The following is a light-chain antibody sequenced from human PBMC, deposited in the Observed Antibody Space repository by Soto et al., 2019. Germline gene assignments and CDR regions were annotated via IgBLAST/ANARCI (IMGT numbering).Light chain of an antibody. J-gene: IGKJ5*01. CDR3: QQRSNWPVT. Sequence: EIVMTQSPATLSVSPGERATLSCRASQSVSSYLAWYQQKPGQAPRLLIYDASNRATGIPARFSGSGSGTDFTLTISSLEPEDFAVYYCQQRSNWPVTFGQGTDWRL. CDR1: QSVSSY. CDR2: DAS. V-gene: IGKV3-11*01.